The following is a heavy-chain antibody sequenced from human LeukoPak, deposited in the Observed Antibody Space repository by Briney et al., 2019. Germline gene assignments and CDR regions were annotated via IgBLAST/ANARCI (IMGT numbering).Heavy chain of an antibody. CDR3: ARDLFPRFSRSMGWFDP. Sequence: GRSLRLSCAASGFXFSSYGMHWVRQAPGKGLEWVAVIWYDGSNKYYADSVKGRFTISRDNSKNTLYLQMNSLRAEDTAVYYCARDLFPRFSRSMGWFDPWGQGTLVTVSS. V-gene: IGHV3-33*01. D-gene: IGHD2/OR15-2a*01. CDR2: IWYDGSNK. CDR1: GFXFSSYG. J-gene: IGHJ5*02.